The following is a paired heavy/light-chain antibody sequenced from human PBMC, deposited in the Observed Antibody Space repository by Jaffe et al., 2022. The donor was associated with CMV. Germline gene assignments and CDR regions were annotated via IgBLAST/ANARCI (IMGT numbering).Light chain of an antibody. CDR3: QAWDSNTHNYV. Sequence: SYELTQPPSVSVSPGQTASITCSGDKLGDKYACWYQQKPGQSPVLVIYQDSKRPSEIPERFSGSNSGSTATLTISGTQAMDEADYYCQAWDSNTHNYVFGTGTKVTVL. CDR2: QDS. J-gene: IGLJ1*01. CDR1: KLGDKY. V-gene: IGLV3-1*01.
Heavy chain of an antibody. Sequence: QLRLQESGPGLVKPPETLSLTCTVSGGSIRITSDYWGWIRQPPGKGLEWIGSFSSSGGTYYNPSLKSRVIISVDRANNQLSLKLSSVTAADTAVYYCARHPNGSGPPQGIYGLDVWGQGTTVTVSS. CDR1: GGSIRITSDY. J-gene: IGHJ6*02. D-gene: IGHD3-10*01. V-gene: IGHV4-39*01. CDR3: ARHPNGSGPPQGIYGLDV. CDR2: FSSSGGT.